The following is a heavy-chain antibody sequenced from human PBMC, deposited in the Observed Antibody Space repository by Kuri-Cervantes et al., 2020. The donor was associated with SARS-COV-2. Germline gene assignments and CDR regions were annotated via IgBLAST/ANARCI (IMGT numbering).Heavy chain of an antibody. CDR3: AKAFEYYYLQSSPDY. D-gene: IGHD3-16*01. Sequence: LSLTCAASGFTFSSYAMSWVRQAPGKGLEWVSAISGSGGSTYYADSVKGRFTISRDNSKNTLYLQMNSLRAEDTAVYYCAKAFEYYYLQSSPDYWGQGTLVTVSS. J-gene: IGHJ4*02. V-gene: IGHV3-23*01. CDR1: GFTFSSYA. CDR2: ISGSGGST.